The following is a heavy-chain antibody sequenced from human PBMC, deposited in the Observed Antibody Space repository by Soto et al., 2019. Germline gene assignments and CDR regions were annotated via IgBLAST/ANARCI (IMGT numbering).Heavy chain of an antibody. CDR1: GYTFTDYY. Sequence: QVKLVQSGAEVKKPGASVKVSCKASGYTFTDYYMHWVRQAPGQGLEWMGWINPNSGGTNYAQKFQGRVTMTRVTSISTAYMELSSLRSDDTALYYCAKDPDIVVVPAATGGMDVWGQGTTVTVSS. J-gene: IGHJ6*02. D-gene: IGHD2-2*01. CDR3: AKDPDIVVVPAATGGMDV. V-gene: IGHV1-2*02. CDR2: INPNSGGT.